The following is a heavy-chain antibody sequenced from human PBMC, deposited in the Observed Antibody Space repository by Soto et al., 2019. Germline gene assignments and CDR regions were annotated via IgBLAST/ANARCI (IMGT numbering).Heavy chain of an antibody. CDR3: ARVLESSSIFGVVIPLDP. Sequence: ASVKVSCKASGYTFTSYGISWVLQAPGQGLEWMGWISAYNGNTNYAQKLQGRVTMTTDTSTSTAYMELRSLRSDDTAVYYCARVLESSSIFGVVIPLDPWGQGTLVTVSS. CDR2: ISAYNGNT. J-gene: IGHJ5*02. V-gene: IGHV1-18*01. D-gene: IGHD3-3*01. CDR1: GYTFTSYG.